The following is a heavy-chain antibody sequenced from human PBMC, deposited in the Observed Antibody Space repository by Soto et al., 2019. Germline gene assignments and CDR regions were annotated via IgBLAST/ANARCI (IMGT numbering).Heavy chain of an antibody. CDR3: AKEKYCSGGTCYPYYFDS. J-gene: IGHJ4*02. V-gene: IGHV3-30*18. Sequence: GGSLRLSCAVSGFSFSSYGMHWVRQAPGKGLEWVALISYDGNSQNYADSVKGRFTLSRDNSKNTVYLRMNSLRAEDTAVYYCAKEKYCSGGTCYPYYFDSWGQGXLVTVSS. CDR1: GFSFSSYG. CDR2: ISYDGNSQ. D-gene: IGHD2-15*01.